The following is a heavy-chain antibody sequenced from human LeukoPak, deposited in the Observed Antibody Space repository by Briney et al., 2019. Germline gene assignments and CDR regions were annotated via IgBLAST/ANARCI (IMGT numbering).Heavy chain of an antibody. CDR3: AKLTGYSYGYLGYYYYMDV. D-gene: IGHD5-18*01. V-gene: IGHV3-23*01. J-gene: IGHJ6*03. CDR2: ISGSGGST. Sequence: TGGSLRLSCAASGFTFSSYWMSWVRQAPGKGLEWVSAISGSGGSTYYADSVKGRFTISRDNSKNTLYLQMNSLRAEDTAVYYCAKLTGYSYGYLGYYYYMDVWGKGTTVTVSS. CDR1: GFTFSSYW.